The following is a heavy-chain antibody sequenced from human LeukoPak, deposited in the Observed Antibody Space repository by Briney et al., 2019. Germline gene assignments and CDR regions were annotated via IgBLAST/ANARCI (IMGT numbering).Heavy chain of an antibody. V-gene: IGHV4-59*08. CDR2: IYYSGST. CDR3: ARGHYYYGMDV. Sequence: SETLSLTCTVSGGSISSYYWSWIRQPPGKGLEWIGYIYYSGSTNYNPSLKSRVTISVDTSKNQFSLKLSSVTAADTAVYYCARGHYYYGMDVWGQGTTITVSS. J-gene: IGHJ6*02. CDR1: GGSISSYY.